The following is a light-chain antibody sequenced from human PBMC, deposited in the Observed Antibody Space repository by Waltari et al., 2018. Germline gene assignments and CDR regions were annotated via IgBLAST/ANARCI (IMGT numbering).Light chain of an antibody. CDR2: QVS. CDR3: QAWDSSSHVV. J-gene: IGLJ2*01. V-gene: IGLV3-1*01. CDR1: KLGDKY. Sequence: SYELTQPPSVSVSPGQTASITCSGDKLGDKYACWYQQKPGQSPVLVIYQVSKRPSGIPERFSGSNSGNTATLTISGTQAMDEADYYCQAWDSSSHVVFGGGTKLTVL.